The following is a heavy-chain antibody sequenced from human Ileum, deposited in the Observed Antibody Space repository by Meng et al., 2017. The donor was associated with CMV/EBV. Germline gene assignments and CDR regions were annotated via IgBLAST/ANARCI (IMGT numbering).Heavy chain of an antibody. J-gene: IGHJ4*02. D-gene: IGHD3-22*01. Sequence: GESLKISCAASGFTFSNYWMSWVRQAPGKGLEWVANIKQDGSEQYYVDSVKGRFTISRDNAKNSLYLEMNSLRAEDTAIYYCAREDYYDSSGYYSLGYWGQGTLVTVSS. CDR1: GFTFSNYW. V-gene: IGHV3-7*01. CDR2: IKQDGSEQ. CDR3: AREDYYDSSGYYSLGY.